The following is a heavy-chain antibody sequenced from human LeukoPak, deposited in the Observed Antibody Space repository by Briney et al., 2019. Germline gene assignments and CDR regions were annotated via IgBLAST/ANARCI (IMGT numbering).Heavy chain of an antibody. CDR3: ARETGPYTYNWFDP. V-gene: IGHV1-69*04. CDR2: IIPILGIA. J-gene: IGHJ5*02. CDR1: GGTFSSYA. D-gene: IGHD7-27*01. Sequence: SVKVSCKASGGTFSSYAISWVRQAPGQGLEWMGRIIPILGIANYAQKFQGRVTITAGKSTSTAYMELSSLRSEDTAVYYCARETGPYTYNWFDPWGQGTLVTVSS.